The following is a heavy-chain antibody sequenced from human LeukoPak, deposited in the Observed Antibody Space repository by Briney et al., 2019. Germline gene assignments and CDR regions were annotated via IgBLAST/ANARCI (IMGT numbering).Heavy chain of an antibody. J-gene: IGHJ4*02. CDR1: GYTFTSYG. V-gene: IGHV1-18*01. CDR2: ISAYNGNT. Sequence: ASVKVSCKASGYTFTSYGISWVRQAPGQGLEWMGWISAYNGNTNYAQKLQGRVSMTTDTSTTTAYMELRSLTSDDTALYYCARSSLGTITAGPFDYWGQGTLVTVSS. CDR3: ARSSLGTITAGPFDY. D-gene: IGHD5-12*01.